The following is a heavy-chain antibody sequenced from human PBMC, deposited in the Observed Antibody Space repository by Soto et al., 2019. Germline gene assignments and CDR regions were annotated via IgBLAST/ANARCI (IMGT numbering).Heavy chain of an antibody. CDR2: IIPIFGTA. J-gene: IGHJ4*02. CDR1: GGTFSSYA. Sequence: GASVKVSCKASGGTFSSYAISWVRQAPGQGLEWMGGIIPIFGTANYAQKFQGRVTITADESTSTAYMELSSLRSEDTAVYYCASRLIEAYYYDSSGYYLSGYWGQGTLVTVSS. CDR3: ASRLIEAYYYDSSGYYLSGY. V-gene: IGHV1-69*13. D-gene: IGHD3-22*01.